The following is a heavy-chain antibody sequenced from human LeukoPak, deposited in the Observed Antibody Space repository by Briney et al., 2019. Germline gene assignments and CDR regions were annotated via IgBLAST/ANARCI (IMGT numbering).Heavy chain of an antibody. V-gene: IGHV1-69*05. Sequence: ASVKVSCKASGGTFSSYAISWVRQTPGQGLEWMGGIIPIFGTANYAQKFQGRVTITTDESTSTAYMELSSLRSEDTAVYYCARGLPYYDILTGNAFDIWGQGTMVTVSS. J-gene: IGHJ3*02. CDR3: ARGLPYYDILTGNAFDI. D-gene: IGHD3-9*01. CDR1: GGTFSSYA. CDR2: IIPIFGTA.